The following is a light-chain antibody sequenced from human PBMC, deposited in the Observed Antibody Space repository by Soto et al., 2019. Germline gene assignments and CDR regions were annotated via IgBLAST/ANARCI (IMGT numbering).Light chain of an antibody. CDR3: QKYNWPPFT. CDR1: QGISDY. Sequence: DIQMTQSPSSLSASVGDRVTISCRASQGISDYLAWYQQKPGKAPRLLIYAASTLQSGVSFRFTGSGSGTDSTLTISSLQPEDVATYYCQKYNWPPFTFGPGTKVDIK. V-gene: IGKV1-27*01. CDR2: AAS. J-gene: IGKJ3*01.